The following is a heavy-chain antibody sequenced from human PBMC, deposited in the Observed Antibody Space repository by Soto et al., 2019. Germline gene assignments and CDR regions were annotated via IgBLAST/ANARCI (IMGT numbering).Heavy chain of an antibody. J-gene: IGHJ4*02. CDR3: ARTKAVAAKTQYYFDY. CDR2: IWYDGSNK. Sequence: QVQLVESGGGVVQPGRSLRLSCAASGFSFSSYGMHWVRQAPGKGLEWVAVIWYDGSNKYYADSVKGRFTFSRDNSKNTLYLQMNSLRAEDTAVFYCARTKAVAAKTQYYFDYWGQGTLVTVSS. V-gene: IGHV3-33*01. CDR1: GFSFSSYG. D-gene: IGHD6-19*01.